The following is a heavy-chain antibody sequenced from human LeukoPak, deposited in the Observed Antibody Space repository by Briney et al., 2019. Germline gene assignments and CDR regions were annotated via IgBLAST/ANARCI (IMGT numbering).Heavy chain of an antibody. CDR1: GGSISSYY. D-gene: IGHD3-10*01. J-gene: IGHJ4*02. Sequence: SETLSLTCTVSGGSISSYYWSWIRQPAGKGLEYLGRIYATGSTNYNPSLRSRVTISADTSMNHFSLKLSSVTAADTAVYYCARDQTYSGSGIYTYFDYWGQGILVTVSS. V-gene: IGHV4-4*07. CDR3: ARDQTYSGSGIYTYFDY. CDR2: IYATGST.